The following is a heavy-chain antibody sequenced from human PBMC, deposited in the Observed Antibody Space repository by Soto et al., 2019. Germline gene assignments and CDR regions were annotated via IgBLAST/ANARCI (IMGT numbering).Heavy chain of an antibody. CDR1: GGPLSSGGYY. Sequence: TPSLSRTFSGGPLSSGGYYWGWVRPHPGKGLGWIGYIYSRGATYYHPSLKSRVTISVDTSKNPLSLKLSSLTAADTAVYYCASLLYDSSGYYDYWGQGTLVTVSS. V-gene: IGHV4-31*03. D-gene: IGHD3-22*01. J-gene: IGHJ4*02. CDR2: IYSRGAT. CDR3: ASLLYDSSGYYDY.